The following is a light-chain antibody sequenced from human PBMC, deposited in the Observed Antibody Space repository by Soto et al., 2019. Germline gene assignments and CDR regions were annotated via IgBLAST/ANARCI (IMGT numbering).Light chain of an antibody. CDR2: KAS. CDR3: QHHNSYPDA. CDR1: QSISSW. J-gene: IGKJ1*01. V-gene: IGKV1-5*03. Sequence: DIQLTQSPATLCLSLGERVTLSCRASQSISSWLAWYQQKPGKAPKLLIYKASTIKSGVPSRFSGSGSGTEFTLTISSLQPDDFAAYYCQHHNSYPDAFGQGTKVDI.